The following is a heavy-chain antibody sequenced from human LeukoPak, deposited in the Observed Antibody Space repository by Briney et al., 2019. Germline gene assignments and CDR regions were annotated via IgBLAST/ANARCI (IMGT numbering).Heavy chain of an antibody. D-gene: IGHD3-22*01. J-gene: IGHJ5*02. CDR1: GGSSSGYY. V-gene: IGHV4-34*01. Sequence: SETLSLTCAAYGGSSSGYYWSWIRQPPGKGREWIGEINHSGSTNYNPSLKSRVTISVDTSKNQFSLKLSSVTAADTAVYYCARRDSWFDPWGQGTLVTVSS. CDR3: ARRDSWFDP. CDR2: INHSGST.